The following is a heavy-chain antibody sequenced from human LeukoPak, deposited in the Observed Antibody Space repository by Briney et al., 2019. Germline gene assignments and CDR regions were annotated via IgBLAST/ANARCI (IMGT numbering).Heavy chain of an antibody. Sequence: PGGSLRLSCAASGFTVSSNYMSWVRPAPGKGLEWVSHIYSGGSTYYGDSVKGRFTISRDESKNTLYLQMNSLRAEDTAVYYCARNRVAVTGQRFYMDVWGKGATVTLSS. CDR3: ARNRVAVTGQRFYMDV. J-gene: IGHJ6*03. D-gene: IGHD6-19*01. CDR2: IYSGGST. CDR1: GFTVSSNY. V-gene: IGHV3-53*01.